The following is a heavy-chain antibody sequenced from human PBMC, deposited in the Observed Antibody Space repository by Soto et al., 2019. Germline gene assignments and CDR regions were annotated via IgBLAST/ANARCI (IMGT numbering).Heavy chain of an antibody. CDR3: ARDGHSTGWS. Sequence: QVQLQESGPGLVKPSGTLSLICAVSDGSITSDNWWSWVRQPPGEGLQWIGETSHRGNTAYNPSLKSRVTISVDKSKNQFSLQLTSVTAADTAVYYCARDGHSTGWSWGQGTLVTVSS. V-gene: IGHV4-4*02. CDR2: TSHRGNT. J-gene: IGHJ4*02. D-gene: IGHD6-19*01. CDR1: DGSITSDNW.